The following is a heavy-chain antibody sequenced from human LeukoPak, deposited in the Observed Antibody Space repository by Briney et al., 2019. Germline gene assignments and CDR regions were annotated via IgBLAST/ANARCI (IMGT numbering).Heavy chain of an antibody. J-gene: IGHJ4*02. V-gene: IGHV3-30*02. CDR1: GFTFSSYG. Sequence: GGSLRLSCAASGFTFSSYGMHWVRQAPGKGLEAVAFIRNDGSNQYYADSVKGRFSISRDNSKNTLYLQMNSLRAEDTAVYYCAKVGSGLSLSDYWGQGTLVTVSS. CDR2: IRNDGSNQ. D-gene: IGHD3-3*01. CDR3: AKVGSGLSLSDY.